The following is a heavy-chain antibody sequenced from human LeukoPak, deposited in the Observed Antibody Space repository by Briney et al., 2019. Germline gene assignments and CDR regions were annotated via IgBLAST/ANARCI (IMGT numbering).Heavy chain of an antibody. CDR3: ARGGDTELDY. Sequence: PSETLSLTCSVSGGPISSSSFYWGWIRQPPGKGLEWIGSIYYSGSAYYNPSLKSRVTVSVDTSKNQFSLKVSSVTAADTAVYYCARGGDTELDYWGQGTLVTVSS. CDR1: GGPISSSSFY. J-gene: IGHJ4*02. CDR2: IYYSGSA. V-gene: IGHV4-39*01. D-gene: IGHD3-16*01.